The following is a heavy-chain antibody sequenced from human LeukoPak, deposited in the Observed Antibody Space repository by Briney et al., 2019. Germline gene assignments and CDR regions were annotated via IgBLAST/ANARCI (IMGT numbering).Heavy chain of an antibody. J-gene: IGHJ4*02. D-gene: IGHD6-19*01. CDR2: ISSNSRTI. Sequence: PGGSLRLSCVASGFTLSSYNMNCVRQAPGKGLEWISYISSNSRTIYDVDSVRGRFTISRDNAKNSLFLQMNNLRVEDTAVYYCTRGLSRELSGWHFYSWGQGTLVTVSS. V-gene: IGHV3-48*01. CDR3: TRGLSRELSGWHFYS. CDR1: GFTLSSYN.